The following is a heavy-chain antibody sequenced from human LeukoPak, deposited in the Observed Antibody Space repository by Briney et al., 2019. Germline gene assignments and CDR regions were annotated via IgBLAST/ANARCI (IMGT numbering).Heavy chain of an antibody. D-gene: IGHD4-11*01. V-gene: IGHV3-30*04. CDR3: ARGSLTTSLYYGMDV. J-gene: IGHJ6*02. Sequence: GGSLRLSCAASGFTFSSYAMHWVRQAPGKGLEWVAVISYDGSNKYYADSVKGRFTISRDNSKNTLYLQMNGLRAEDTAVYYCARGSLTTSLYYGMDVWGQGTTVTVSS. CDR1: GFTFSSYA. CDR2: ISYDGSNK.